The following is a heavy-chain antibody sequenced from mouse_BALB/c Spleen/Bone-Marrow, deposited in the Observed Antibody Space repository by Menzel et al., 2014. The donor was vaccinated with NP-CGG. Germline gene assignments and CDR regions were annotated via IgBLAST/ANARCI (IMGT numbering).Heavy chain of an antibody. CDR2: IHPSDSET. V-gene: IGHV1-61*01. D-gene: IGHD1-1*01. J-gene: IGHJ4*01. CDR3: ARFYYYGSTYYYALDY. CDR1: GYSFSSYW. Sequence: VKLVESGAELVRPGGSVKLSRKASGYSFSSYWMNWVKQRPGQGLEWIGMIHPSDSETRLNQIFKDKATLTVDKSSSTAYMQLSSPTSEDSAVYYCARFYYYGSTYYYALDYWGQGTSVTVSS.